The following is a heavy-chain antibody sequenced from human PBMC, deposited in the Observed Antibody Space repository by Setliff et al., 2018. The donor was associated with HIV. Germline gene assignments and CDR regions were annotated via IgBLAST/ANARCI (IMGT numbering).Heavy chain of an antibody. J-gene: IGHJ3*02. CDR2: ISPIFGTA. Sequence: ASVKVSCKAPGGTISNYGISWVRQAPGQGFEWMGGISPIFGTANYAQKFQGRVTITADESTNTAYMDLSSLRSDDTAVYYCVTGGSSGAFDIWGQGTMVTVSS. CDR3: VTGGSSGAFDI. CDR1: GGTISNYG. V-gene: IGHV1-69*13. D-gene: IGHD6-13*01.